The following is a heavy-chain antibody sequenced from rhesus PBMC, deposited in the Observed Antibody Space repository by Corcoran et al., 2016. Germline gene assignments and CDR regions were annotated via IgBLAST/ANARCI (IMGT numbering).Heavy chain of an antibody. CDR3: ARVFGYYPNFDY. J-gene: IGHJ4*01. V-gene: IGHV4-165*02. CDR2: IGGMSGNT. D-gene: IGHD3-28*01. Sequence: VQLQESGQGLVKPSETLSLTLAVSVASLSGSFLNWIRHTPGKGLDWIGYIGGMSGNTYYNASLKSRVTISTDTSKNQFSLKLTSVTAADTAVYYCARVFGYYPNFDYWGQGVMVTVSS. CDR1: VASLSGSF.